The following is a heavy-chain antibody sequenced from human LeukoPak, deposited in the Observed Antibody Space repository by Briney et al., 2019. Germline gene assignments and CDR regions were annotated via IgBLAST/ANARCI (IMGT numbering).Heavy chain of an antibody. V-gene: IGHV1-69*04. CDR1: GGTFSSYA. Sequence: ASVKVSCKASGGTFSSYAISWVRQAPGQGLEWMGRIIPILGIANCAQKFQGRVTITADKSTSTAYMELSSLRSEDTAVYYCARDRVEMATRHIDYWGQGTLVTVSS. CDR2: IIPILGIA. J-gene: IGHJ4*02. CDR3: ARDRVEMATRHIDY. D-gene: IGHD5-24*01.